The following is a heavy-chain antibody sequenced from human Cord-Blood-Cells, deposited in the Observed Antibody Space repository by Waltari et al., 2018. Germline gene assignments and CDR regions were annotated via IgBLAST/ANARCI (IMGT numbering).Heavy chain of an antibody. V-gene: IGHV1-24*01. CDR1: GYSVTAVA. J-gene: IGHJ6*02. Sequence: QVQLVQSGAEVKKPGPSVKVACKVSGYSVTAVAMLWVRPAPGKGLEWMGGFDPEDGETIYAQKFQGRVTMTEDTSTDTAYMELSSLRSEDTAVYYCATGDYSNYYYYGMDVWGQGTTVTVSS. CDR2: FDPEDGET. D-gene: IGHD4-4*01. CDR3: ATGDYSNYYYYGMDV.